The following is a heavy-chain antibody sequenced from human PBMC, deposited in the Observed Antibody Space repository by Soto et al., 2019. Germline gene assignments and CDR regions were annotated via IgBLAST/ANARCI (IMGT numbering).Heavy chain of an antibody. D-gene: IGHD5-18*01. J-gene: IGHJ4*02. CDR2: INHNGNT. Sequence: SETLSLTCAVFGGSFSGYHWSWIRQPPGKGLELIGEINHNGNTNYNPSLKSRVTISVDTSKHQFSLKLTSVTAADTAVYYCARGEYNYAYYLLPLDYWGQGTLVTVSS. CDR1: GGSFSGYH. V-gene: IGHV4-34*01. CDR3: ARGEYNYAYYLLPLDY.